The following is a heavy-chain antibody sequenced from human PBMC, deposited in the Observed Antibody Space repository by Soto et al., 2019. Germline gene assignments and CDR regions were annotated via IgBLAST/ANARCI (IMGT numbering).Heavy chain of an antibody. CDR2: IYYSGST. Sequence: QVQLQESGPGLVKPSQTLSLTCTVSGGSISSGGYYWSWIRQHPGKGLEWIGYIYYSGSTYYNPSLKSRVTISVDTSKNQFSLKLSSVTAADTAVYYCARCDVVVVAATRSNWFDPWGQGTLVTVSS. CDR1: GGSISSGGYY. CDR3: ARCDVVVVAATRSNWFDP. J-gene: IGHJ5*02. D-gene: IGHD2-15*01. V-gene: IGHV4-31*03.